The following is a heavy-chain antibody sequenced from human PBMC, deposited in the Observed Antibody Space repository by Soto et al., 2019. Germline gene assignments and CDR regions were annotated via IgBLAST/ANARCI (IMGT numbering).Heavy chain of an antibody. CDR1: GFTFSSYA. V-gene: IGHV3-64*01. CDR2: ISRNGGST. Sequence: GGSLRLSCAASGFTFSSYAMHWVRQAPGKGLEYVSAISRNGGSTYYANSVKGRFTISRDNSKNTLYLQMGSLRAEDMAVYYCARDLSGFGDAFDIWGQGTLVTVSS. CDR3: ARDLSGFGDAFDI. J-gene: IGHJ4*02. D-gene: IGHD3-16*01.